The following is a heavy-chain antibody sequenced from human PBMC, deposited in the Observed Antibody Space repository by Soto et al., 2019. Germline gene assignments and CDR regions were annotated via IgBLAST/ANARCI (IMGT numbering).Heavy chain of an antibody. J-gene: IGHJ6*03. D-gene: IGHD3-16*01. Sequence: SETLSLTCTVSGGSISSYYWSWIRQPPGKGLEWIGYIYYSGSTNYNPSLKSRVTISVDTSKNQFSLKLSSVTAADTAVYYCARTYYDYIWGSQQDYYYYMDVWGKGTTVTVSS. CDR2: IYYSGST. V-gene: IGHV4-59*01. CDR1: GGSISSYY. CDR3: ARTYYDYIWGSQQDYYYYMDV.